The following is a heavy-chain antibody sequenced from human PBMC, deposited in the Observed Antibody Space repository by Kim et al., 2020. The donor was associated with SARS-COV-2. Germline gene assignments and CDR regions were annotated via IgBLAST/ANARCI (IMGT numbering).Heavy chain of an antibody. D-gene: IGHD6-13*01. CDR3: ARDLARWVGSSWYYYGMDV. J-gene: IGHJ6*02. V-gene: IGHV3-11*05. Sequence: GRFTISRDNAKNSLYLQMNSLRAEDTAVYYCARDLARWVGSSWYYYGMDVWGQGTTVTVSS.